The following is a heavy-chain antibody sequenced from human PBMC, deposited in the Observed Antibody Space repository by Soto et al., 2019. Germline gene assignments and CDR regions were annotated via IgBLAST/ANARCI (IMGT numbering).Heavy chain of an antibody. J-gene: IGHJ6*02. V-gene: IGHV1-2*04. D-gene: IGHD3-10*01. CDR1: GYTFTGYY. CDR2: INPNSGGT. Sequence: GASVKVSCKASGYTFTGYYMHWVRQAPGQGLEWMGWINPNSGGTNYAQKFQGWVTMTRDTSISTAYMELSRLRSDDTAVYYCARVALKYYGSGTSLEGYYYGMDVWGQGTTVTVSS. CDR3: ARVALKYYGSGTSLEGYYYGMDV.